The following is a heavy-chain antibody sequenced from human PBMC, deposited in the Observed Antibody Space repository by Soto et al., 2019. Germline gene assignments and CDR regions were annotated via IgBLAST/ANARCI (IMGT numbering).Heavy chain of an antibody. J-gene: IGHJ4*02. CDR3: AKRGMATAKDFDY. CDR2: ISWNSGSI. D-gene: IGHD5-18*01. Sequence: GGSLRLSCAASGFTFDDYAMHWVRQAPGKGLEWVSGISWNSGSIGYADSVKGRFTISRDNSKNTLYVQMNSLRVEDTAVYYCAKRGMATAKDFDYWGQGTLVTVPS. V-gene: IGHV3-9*01. CDR1: GFTFDDYA.